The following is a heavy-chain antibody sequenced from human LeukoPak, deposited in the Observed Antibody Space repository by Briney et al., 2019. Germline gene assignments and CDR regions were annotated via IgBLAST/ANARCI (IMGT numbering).Heavy chain of an antibody. J-gene: IGHJ6*03. V-gene: IGHV3-48*04. CDR3: ARAASDKLRPNYYYYYYMDV. D-gene: IGHD3-16*01. Sequence: TGGSLRLSCAASGFTFSSYWMHWVRQAPGKGLEWVSYISSSGSTIYYADSVKGRFTISRDNAKNSLYLQMNSLRAEDTAVYYCARAASDKLRPNYYYYYYMDVWGKGTTVTISS. CDR1: GFTFSSYW. CDR2: ISSSGSTI.